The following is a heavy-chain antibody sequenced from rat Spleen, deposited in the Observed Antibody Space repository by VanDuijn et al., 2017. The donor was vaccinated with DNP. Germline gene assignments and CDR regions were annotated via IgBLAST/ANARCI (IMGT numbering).Heavy chain of an antibody. J-gene: IGHJ4*01. CDR3: ARGYTTDYYAMDA. CDR2: IIYDGSST. D-gene: IGHD1-6*01. Sequence: EVQLVESGGGLVQPGNSLKLSCAASGFTFSDYAMAWVRQSPKKGLEWVATIIYDGSSTYYRDSVKGRFTISRDNAKSTLYLQMDSLRSEDTATYYCARGYTTDYYAMDAWGQGTSVTVSS. CDR1: GFTFSDYA. V-gene: IGHV5-17*01.